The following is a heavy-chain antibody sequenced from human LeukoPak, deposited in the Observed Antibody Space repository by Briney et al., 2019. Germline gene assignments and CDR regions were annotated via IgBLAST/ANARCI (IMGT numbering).Heavy chain of an antibody. CDR1: GLTFSSYE. V-gene: IGHV3-48*03. CDR3: AELGITMIGGV. CDR2: ISSSGSTI. D-gene: IGHD3-10*02. J-gene: IGHJ6*04. Sequence: GGSLRLSCAASGLTFSSYEMNWVRQAPGRGVGWGLYISSSGSTIYYADSVKGRFTISRDNAKNSLYLQMNSLRAEDTAVYYCAELGITMIGGVWGKGTTVTISS.